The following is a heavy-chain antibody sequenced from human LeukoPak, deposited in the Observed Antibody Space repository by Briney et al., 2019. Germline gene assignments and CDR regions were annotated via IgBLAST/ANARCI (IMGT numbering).Heavy chain of an antibody. Sequence: ASVKVSCKASGYTFTSYGISWVRQAPGQGLEWMGRISAYNGNTNYAQKPQGRVTMTTDTSTSTAYMELRSLRSDDTAVYYCARDESRIVVVPAAIPRDYYYYGMDVWGQGTTVTVSS. CDR2: ISAYNGNT. D-gene: IGHD2-2*01. J-gene: IGHJ6*02. V-gene: IGHV1-18*01. CDR1: GYTFTSYG. CDR3: ARDESRIVVVPAAIPRDYYYYGMDV.